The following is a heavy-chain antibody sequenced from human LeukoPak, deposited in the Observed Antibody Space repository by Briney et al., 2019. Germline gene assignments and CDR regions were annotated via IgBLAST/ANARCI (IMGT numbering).Heavy chain of an antibody. J-gene: IGHJ3*02. V-gene: IGHV1-18*01. CDR1: GYTFTSYG. Sequence: ASVKVSCKASGYTFTSYGNSWVRQAPGQALEWMGWISAYNGNTNYAQKLQGRVTMTTDTSTSTAYMELRSLRSDDTAVYYCARDSLVTAILPDAFDIWGQGTMVTVSS. CDR2: ISAYNGNT. CDR3: ARDSLVTAILPDAFDI. D-gene: IGHD2-21*02.